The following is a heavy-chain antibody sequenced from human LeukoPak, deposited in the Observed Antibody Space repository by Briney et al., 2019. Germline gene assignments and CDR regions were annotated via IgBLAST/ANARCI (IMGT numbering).Heavy chain of an antibody. CDR1: GFTFSNYW. V-gene: IGHV3-7*01. CDR3: ARSAYYNGRGNYYDY. CDR2: IKQDGSDK. D-gene: IGHD3-22*01. Sequence: GSLRLSCAVSGFTFSNYWMTWVRQAPGKGLEWVANIKQDGSDKYYVDSVKGRFTISRDNAEKSLSLQMNSLRAEDTAVYYCARSAYYNGRGNYYDYWGQGTLVTVSS. J-gene: IGHJ4*02.